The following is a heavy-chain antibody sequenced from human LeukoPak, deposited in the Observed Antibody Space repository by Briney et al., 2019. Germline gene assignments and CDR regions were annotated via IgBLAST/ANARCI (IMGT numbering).Heavy chain of an antibody. J-gene: IGHJ2*01. Sequence: PGGSLRLSCAASGFTVSSYGMTWVRQAPGKGLEWVSYISSSSSTIYYADSVKGRFTISRDNAKNSLYLQLNSLRAEDTAVYYCARAGYSSTWYSRYFDLWGRGTLVTVSS. D-gene: IGHD6-13*01. CDR1: GFTVSSYG. CDR2: ISSSSSTI. V-gene: IGHV3-48*01. CDR3: ARAGYSSTWYSRYFDL.